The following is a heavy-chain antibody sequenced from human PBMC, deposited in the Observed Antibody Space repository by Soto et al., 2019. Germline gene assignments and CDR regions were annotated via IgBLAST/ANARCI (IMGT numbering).Heavy chain of an antibody. D-gene: IGHD3-10*01. CDR3: AALRWLGQYGSGSYHVWFDP. CDR2: IIPIFGTA. J-gene: IGHJ5*02. CDR1: GGTFSSYA. V-gene: IGHV1-69*13. Sequence: GASVKVSCKASGGTFSSYAISWVRQAPGQGLEWMGGIIPIFGTANYAQKFQGRVTITADESTSTAYMELSSLRSEDTAVYYCAALRWLGQYGSGSYHVWFDPWGQGTLVTVSS.